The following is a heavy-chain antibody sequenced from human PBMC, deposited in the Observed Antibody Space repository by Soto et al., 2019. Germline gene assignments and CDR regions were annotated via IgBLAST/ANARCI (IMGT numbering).Heavy chain of an antibody. CDR1: GGTFSSYA. J-gene: IGHJ4*02. CDR3: ARISGDYVILTGYYLDY. V-gene: IGHV1-69*06. D-gene: IGHD3-9*01. CDR2: IIPIFGTA. Sequence: QVQLVQSGAEVKKPGSSVKVSCKASGGTFSSYAISWVRQAPGQGLEWMGGIIPIFGTANYAQKFQGRVTITADKSTSTAYMELSSLRSEDTAVYYCARISGDYVILTGYYLDYWGQGTLVTVSS.